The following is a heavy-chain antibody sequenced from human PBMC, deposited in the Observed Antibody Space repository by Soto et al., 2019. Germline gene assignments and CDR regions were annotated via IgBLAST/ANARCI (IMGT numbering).Heavy chain of an antibody. Sequence: QVQLVQSGAEVKKPGSSVKVSCRASGDTFSRFAISWVRQDPGQGLEWMGGFIPLFATPNYAQRFQGRVTITADESTSTAYMELSRLTYEDTAVYYCAKDGVPYNYAMDIWGQGTTVTVSS. J-gene: IGHJ6*02. CDR1: GDTFSRFA. CDR3: AKDGVPYNYAMDI. V-gene: IGHV1-69*12. D-gene: IGHD3-16*01. CDR2: FIPLFATP.